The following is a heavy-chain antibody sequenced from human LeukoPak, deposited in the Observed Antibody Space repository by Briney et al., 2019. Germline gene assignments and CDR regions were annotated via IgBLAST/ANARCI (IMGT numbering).Heavy chain of an antibody. CDR3: ARGRYDSSAQLNGFDY. CDR1: GFTVSSNY. CDR2: IYSGGST. D-gene: IGHD3-22*01. Sequence: GGSLRLSCAASGFTVSSNYMSWVRQAPGKGLEWVSVIYSGGSTYYADSVKGRFTISRDNSKNTLYLQMNSLRDEDTAVYYCARGRYDSSAQLNGFDYWGQGTLVTVSS. V-gene: IGHV3-53*01. J-gene: IGHJ4*02.